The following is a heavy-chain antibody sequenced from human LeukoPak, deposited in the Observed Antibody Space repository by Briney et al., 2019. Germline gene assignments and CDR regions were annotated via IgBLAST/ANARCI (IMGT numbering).Heavy chain of an antibody. J-gene: IGHJ3*01. Sequence: QPGGSLRLSCAASGFTFNYYWMTWVRQGPGKGLEWVATIKEDGSEGYYVESVKGRLTISRDNAKNSLYLQMNSLRVEDTALYYCARDKASGSSYGSSFHFWGQGTMVTVSS. V-gene: IGHV3-7*01. CDR1: GFTFNYYW. CDR2: IKEDGSEG. CDR3: ARDKASGSSYGSSFHF. D-gene: IGHD1-26*01.